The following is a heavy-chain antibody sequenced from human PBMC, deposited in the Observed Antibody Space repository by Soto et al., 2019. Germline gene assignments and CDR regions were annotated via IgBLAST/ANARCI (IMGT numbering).Heavy chain of an antibody. Sequence: QVQLMQSGAEVKQPGASVKVSCKASGYTFTNYDMPWVRQVPGQGLEWMGIINPSGGGPAHAQKCRGRLTTTSDTSTTTIYMELNSLRSEDEAVYFCARSEMGGDGALDVWGQGTMVTVSS. D-gene: IGHD3-16*01. CDR1: GYTFTNYD. CDR3: ARSEMGGDGALDV. J-gene: IGHJ3*01. V-gene: IGHV1-46*03. CDR2: INPSGGGP.